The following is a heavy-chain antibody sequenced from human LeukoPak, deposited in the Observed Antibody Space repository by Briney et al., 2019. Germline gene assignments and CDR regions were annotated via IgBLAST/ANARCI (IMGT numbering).Heavy chain of an antibody. Sequence: PSETLSLTCSVYGGSFSGYYYCWIRQPPGKGLEWIGEIIHSGSTSYDPSLESRITISLDTSKNQVSLKLRSVTAADTPVYYCVIGEVAGEYFQHWGQGTLVTVSS. V-gene: IGHV4-34*12. CDR2: IIHSGST. CDR3: VIGEVAGEYFQH. CDR1: GGSFSGYY. J-gene: IGHJ1*01. D-gene: IGHD6-19*01.